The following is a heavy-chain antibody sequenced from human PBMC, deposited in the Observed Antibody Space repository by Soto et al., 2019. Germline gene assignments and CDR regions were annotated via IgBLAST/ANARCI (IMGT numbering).Heavy chain of an antibody. J-gene: IGHJ4*02. CDR3: ARGRGFDY. V-gene: IGHV4-4*02. CDR1: SASIISSGTW. Sequence: QVQLQESGPGLVKPSGTLSLTCAVSSASIISSGTWWSWVRQPPGKGLEWIGEIYYSVSTNYNPSLKSRVTISVDKSKNQFSLKLNSVPAADTAVYYCARGRGFDYWGQGALVTVSS. CDR2: IYYSVST.